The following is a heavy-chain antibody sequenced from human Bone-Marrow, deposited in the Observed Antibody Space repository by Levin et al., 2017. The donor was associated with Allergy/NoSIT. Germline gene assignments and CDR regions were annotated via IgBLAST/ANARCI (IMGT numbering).Heavy chain of an antibody. CDR3: ARPLYDSSVYSHLRLGPGGYNFGLDV. V-gene: IGHV1-46*01. D-gene: IGHD3-22*01. Sequence: GASVKVSCTASGYTFTNYFIHWVRQAPGQGLEWMGRINPSGGSTSYTQKFQGRITMTRDTSTNTVHMELSSLRSEDTAVYYCARPLYDSSVYSHLRLGPGGYNFGLDVWGQGTTVTVSS. CDR1: GYTFTNYF. CDR2: INPSGGST. J-gene: IGHJ6*02.